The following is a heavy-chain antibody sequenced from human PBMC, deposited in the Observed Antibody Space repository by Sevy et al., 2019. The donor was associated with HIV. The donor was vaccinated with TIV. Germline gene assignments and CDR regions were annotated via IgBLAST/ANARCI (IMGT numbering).Heavy chain of an antibody. CDR3: ARDRLLFDYYDSSGYSDY. CDR2: ISSSSSYI. CDR1: AFTFSSYS. J-gene: IGHJ4*02. V-gene: IGHV3-21*01. Sequence: GGSLRLSCAASAFTFSSYSMNWVRQAQGKGLELVSSISSSSSYIYYADSVKGRFTISRDNAKNSLYLQMNSLRAEDTAVYYCARDRLLFDYYDSSGYSDYWGQGTLVTVSS. D-gene: IGHD3-22*01.